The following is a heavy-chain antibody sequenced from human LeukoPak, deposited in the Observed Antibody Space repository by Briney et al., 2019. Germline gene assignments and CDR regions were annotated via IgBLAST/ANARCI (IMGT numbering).Heavy chain of an antibody. CDR1: GFTVSSNY. J-gene: IGHJ4*02. CDR2: IYSGGNR. V-gene: IGHV3-53*01. D-gene: IGHD6-13*01. CDR3: ARDLGATGMTY. Sequence: GGSLRLPCAASGFTVSSNYMSWVRQAPGKGLEWVSVIYSGGNRHYADSVKGRFTISRDNSKNTVYLQMNSLRAEDTDLYYCARDLGATGMTYWGQGTLVTVSS.